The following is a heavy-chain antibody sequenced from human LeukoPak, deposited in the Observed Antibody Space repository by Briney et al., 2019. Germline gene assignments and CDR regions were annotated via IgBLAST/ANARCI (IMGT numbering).Heavy chain of an antibody. CDR1: GFALSSHW. V-gene: IGHV3-7*03. CDR2: VNRDGSET. CDR3: ARNNGMDV. Sequence: GGSLRLSCAASGFALSSHWMTWVRQVPGRGPEWVANVNRDGSETYYLDSVKGRFTISKDNAKNSLYLQMNSLRAEDTALYHCARNNGMDVWGQGTMVIVSS. J-gene: IGHJ6*02.